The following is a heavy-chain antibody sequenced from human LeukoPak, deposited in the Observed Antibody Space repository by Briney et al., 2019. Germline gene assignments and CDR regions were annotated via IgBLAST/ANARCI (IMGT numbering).Heavy chain of an antibody. CDR1: GFTFSSYS. J-gene: IGHJ5*02. CDR3: AKTKSCSSTSCWRWFDP. D-gene: IGHD2-2*01. CDR2: ISSSSSYI. Sequence: PGGSLRLSCAASGFTFSSYSMNWVRQAPGKGLEWVSSISSSSSYIYYADSVKGRFTISRDNAKNSLYLQMNSLRAEDTAVYYCAKTKSCSSTSCWRWFDPWGQGTLVTVSS. V-gene: IGHV3-21*01.